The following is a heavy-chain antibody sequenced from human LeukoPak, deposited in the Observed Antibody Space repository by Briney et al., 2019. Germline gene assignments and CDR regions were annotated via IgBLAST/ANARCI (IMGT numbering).Heavy chain of an antibody. Sequence: SETLSLTCAVSGYSISSGYYWGWIRQPPGTGLEWIGSIYHSGSTYYNPSLKSRVTISVGTSKNQFSLKLSSVTAADTAVYYCATPGMVNDAFDIWGQGTMVTVSS. CDR2: IYHSGST. J-gene: IGHJ3*02. V-gene: IGHV4-38-2*01. CDR3: ATPGMVNDAFDI. D-gene: IGHD5-18*01. CDR1: GYSISSGYY.